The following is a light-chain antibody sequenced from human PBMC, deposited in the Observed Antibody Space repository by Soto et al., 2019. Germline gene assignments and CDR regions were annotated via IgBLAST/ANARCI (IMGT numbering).Light chain of an antibody. CDR2: ATS. CDR3: QQRSNWPT. J-gene: IGKJ5*01. V-gene: IGKV1-5*01. Sequence: SQMTQSPSTLSASVGDRVTITCRASQSISSRLAWYQQKSGKAPNLLIYATSILQSGVPSRFSGSGSGTDFTLTISSLEPEDFAVYYCQQRSNWPTFGQGTLLEIK. CDR1: QSISSR.